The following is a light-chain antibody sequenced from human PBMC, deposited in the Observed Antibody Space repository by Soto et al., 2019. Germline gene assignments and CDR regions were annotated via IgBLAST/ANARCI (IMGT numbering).Light chain of an antibody. Sequence: QSVLTQPPSASRTPGQRVTISCSGSSFNIGSNAVNWYQQLPGTAPKLLIYSNNLRPSGVPDRFSGSKSGTSASLAISGLQSEDEADYYCAAWDDSLNGVVFGGGTKLTVL. CDR2: SNN. CDR1: SFNIGSNA. J-gene: IGLJ2*01. CDR3: AAWDDSLNGVV. V-gene: IGLV1-44*01.